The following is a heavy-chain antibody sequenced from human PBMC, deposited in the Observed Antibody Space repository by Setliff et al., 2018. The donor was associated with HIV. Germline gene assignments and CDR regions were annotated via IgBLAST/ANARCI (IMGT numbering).Heavy chain of an antibody. J-gene: IGHJ3*02. CDR1: GGTFSSYA. Sequence: ASVKVSCKASGGTFSSYAISWVRQAPGQGLEWMGGIIPIFGTANYAQKFQGRVTITTDESTSTAYMELSSLRSEDTAVYYCARDGRLLNAFDIRGQGTMVTVSS. CDR2: IIPIFGTA. D-gene: IGHD2-15*01. V-gene: IGHV1-69*05. CDR3: ARDGRLLNAFDI.